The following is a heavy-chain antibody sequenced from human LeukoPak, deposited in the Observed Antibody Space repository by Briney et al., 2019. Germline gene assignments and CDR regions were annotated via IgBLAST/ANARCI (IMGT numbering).Heavy chain of an antibody. CDR2: MNPNSGNT. CDR1: GYTFTSYD. Sequence: ASVKVSCKASGYTFTSYDINWVRQATGQGLEWMGWMNPNSGNTGYAQKFQGRVTMTRNTSISTAYMELSSLRSEDTAVYYCARATGSYSYFDYWGQGTLVTVSS. CDR3: ARATGSYSYFDY. V-gene: IGHV1-8*01. D-gene: IGHD1-26*01. J-gene: IGHJ4*02.